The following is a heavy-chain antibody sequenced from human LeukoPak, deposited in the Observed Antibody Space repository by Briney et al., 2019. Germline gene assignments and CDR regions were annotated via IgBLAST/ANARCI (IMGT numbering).Heavy chain of an antibody. CDR1: GFTFSSYS. Sequence: PGGSLRLSCAASGFTFSSYSMNWVRQAPGKGLEWVSSISSSSSSYIYYADSVKGRFTISRDNAKNSLYLQMNSLRAEDTAVYYCARDNPELGIPSDAFDIWGQGTMVTVSS. V-gene: IGHV3-21*01. D-gene: IGHD7-27*01. CDR3: ARDNPELGIPSDAFDI. CDR2: ISSSSSSYI. J-gene: IGHJ3*02.